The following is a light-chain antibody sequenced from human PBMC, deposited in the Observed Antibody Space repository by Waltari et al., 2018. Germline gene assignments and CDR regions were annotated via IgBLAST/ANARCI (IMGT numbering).Light chain of an antibody. CDR1: NIGRKN. CDR3: QVWDNSVVV. CDR2: RDN. V-gene: IGLV3-9*01. J-gene: IGLJ3*02. Sequence: SYELTQPLSVSVALGQTATLTCGGNNIGRKNVHWYQQSSGQDPVMVIYRDNNRPSGIPDRFSGSNSGNTATLTISRAQVGDEADYYCQVWDNSVVVFGGGTKLTVL.